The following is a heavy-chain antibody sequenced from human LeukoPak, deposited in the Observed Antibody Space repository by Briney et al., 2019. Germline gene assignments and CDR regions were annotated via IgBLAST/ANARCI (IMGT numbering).Heavy chain of an antibody. CDR1: GFIFSDYY. CDR3: ARGEVGGYHTSFDY. J-gene: IGHJ4*02. D-gene: IGHD5-12*01. Sequence: GGSLRLSCAASGFIFSDYYMSWIRQAPGKGLEWVSYISSSGSIIYYSDSVKGRFTISRDNAKNSLYLQMNSLRAEDTAVYYCARGEVGGYHTSFDYWGQGTLVTVSS. V-gene: IGHV3-11*01. CDR2: ISSSGSII.